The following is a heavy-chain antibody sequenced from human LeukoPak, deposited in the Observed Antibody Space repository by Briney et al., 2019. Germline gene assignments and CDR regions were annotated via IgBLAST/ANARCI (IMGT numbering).Heavy chain of an antibody. CDR3: ATKTGLRFLEWLPFDY. CDR2: IIPIFGTA. CDR1: GGTFSSYA. J-gene: IGHJ4*02. V-gene: IGHV1-69*05. D-gene: IGHD3-3*01. Sequence: ASVKVSCKASGGTFSSYAISWVRQAPGQGLEWMGGIIPIFGTANYAQKFQGRATITTDESTSTAYMELSSLRSEDTAVYHCATKTGLRFLEWLPFDYWGQGTLVTVSS.